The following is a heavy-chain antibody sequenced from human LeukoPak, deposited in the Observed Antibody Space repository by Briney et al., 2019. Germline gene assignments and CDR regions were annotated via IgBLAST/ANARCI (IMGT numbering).Heavy chain of an antibody. CDR3: AREDIVVVPAARGGFDP. J-gene: IGHJ5*02. D-gene: IGHD2-2*01. CDR2: ISYDGSNK. Sequence: PGRSLRLSCAASGFTFSSYAMHWVRQAPGKGLEWVAVISYDGSNKYYADSVKGRFTISRDNSKNTLYLQMNSLRAEDTAVYYCAREDIVVVPAARGGFDPWGQGTLVTVSS. V-gene: IGHV3-30-3*01. CDR1: GFTFSSYA.